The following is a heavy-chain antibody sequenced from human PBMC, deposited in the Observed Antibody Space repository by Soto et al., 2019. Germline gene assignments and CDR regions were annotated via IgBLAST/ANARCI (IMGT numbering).Heavy chain of an antibody. Sequence: QLQLQESGPGLVKPSETLSLTCAVSGGSISGSYYYWGWLRQSPGRGPEWIGSVFYTGFTSYNPSLESRVSVSVDTSKSQFSLKVSAVTAADTAVYYCASSQKGYNWNYFDHWGQGALVTVAS. V-gene: IGHV4-39*01. CDR1: GGSISGSYYY. CDR2: VFYTGFT. CDR3: ASSQKGYNWNYFDH. D-gene: IGHD1-20*01. J-gene: IGHJ4*02.